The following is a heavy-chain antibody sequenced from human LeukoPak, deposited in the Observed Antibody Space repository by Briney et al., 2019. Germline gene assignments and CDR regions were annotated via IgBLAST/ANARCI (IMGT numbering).Heavy chain of an antibody. CDR3: ASLGATVFSGDY. CDR2: IYYSGST. J-gene: IGHJ4*02. D-gene: IGHD1-26*01. Sequence: SETLSLTCTVSGGSISSSSYYWGWIRQPPGKGLEWIGSIYYSGSTYYNPSLKSRVTISVDTSKNQFSLKLSSVTAADTAVYCCASLGATVFSGDYWGQGSLVTVSS. CDR1: GGSISSSSYY. V-gene: IGHV4-39*01.